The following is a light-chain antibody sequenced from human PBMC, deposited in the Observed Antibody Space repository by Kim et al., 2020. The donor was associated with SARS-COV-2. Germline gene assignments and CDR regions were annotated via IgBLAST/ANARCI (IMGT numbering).Light chain of an antibody. V-gene: IGKV1-27*01. CDR3: HQYDSAPWT. CDR1: QAISNY. J-gene: IGKJ1*01. CDR2: GAS. Sequence: DIQMTQSPSSLSASVGDGVTITCRASQAISNYLAWYQQKPGEVPKVVIYGASALHSGVPSRFSGSGSGTDFTLTISSLQPEDVATYFCHQYDSAPWTFGQGTNVDIK.